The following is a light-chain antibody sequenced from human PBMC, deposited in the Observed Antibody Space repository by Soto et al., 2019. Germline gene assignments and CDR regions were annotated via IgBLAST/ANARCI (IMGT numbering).Light chain of an antibody. J-gene: IGLJ1*01. Sequence: QSALTQPASGSGSPGQSITISCTGTSSDVGGYNYVSWYQQHPGKAPKLMISEVNNRPSGVSNRFSGSKSGNTSSLTISGLQAEDETDYYCSSYTSTGTFVFGTGTKVTVL. CDR1: SSDVGGYNY. CDR2: EVN. CDR3: SSYTSTGTFV. V-gene: IGLV2-14*01.